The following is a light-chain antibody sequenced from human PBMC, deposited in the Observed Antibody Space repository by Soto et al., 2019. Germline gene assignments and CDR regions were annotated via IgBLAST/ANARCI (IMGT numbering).Light chain of an antibody. CDR2: DDN. CDR3: AAWDDSLHGFL. J-gene: IGLJ1*01. CDR1: SSNIGGNS. V-gene: IGLV1-51*01. Sequence: QSVLTQPPSVSAAPGQKVTISCSGSSSNIGGNSVSWYQQLPGTAPKLLIYDDNKRPSWIPDRFSGSKSRTSASMGITGFQTGDEADYYCAAWDDSLHGFLFGTGTKVPVL.